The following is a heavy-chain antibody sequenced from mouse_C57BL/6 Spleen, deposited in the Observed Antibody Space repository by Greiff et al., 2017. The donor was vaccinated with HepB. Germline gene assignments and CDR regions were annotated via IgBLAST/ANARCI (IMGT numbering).Heavy chain of an antibody. J-gene: IGHJ2*01. V-gene: IGHV5-6*01. CDR2: ISSGGSYI. CDR1: GFTFSSYG. CDR3: AREGNYYVDY. Sequence: EVQVVESGGGLVQPGGSLKLSCAASGFTFSSYGMSWVRQTPDKRPEWVATISSGGSYIYYTDSVKGRFTISRENAKNTLYLQMSSLKSEDTAMYYCAREGNYYVDYWGKGTTLTVAS.